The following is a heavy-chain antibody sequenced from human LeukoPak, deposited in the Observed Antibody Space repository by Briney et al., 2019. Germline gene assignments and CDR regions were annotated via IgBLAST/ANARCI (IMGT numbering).Heavy chain of an antibody. V-gene: IGHV4-39*01. CDR1: GGPISSSSYY. CDR2: IYYSGRT. J-gene: IGHJ4*02. CDR3: ARRTLMTTVTFFDY. D-gene: IGHD4-17*01. Sequence: PSETLSLTCTVSGGPISSSSYYWRWIRQPPGKGLEWIGSIYYSGRTYYNPSLKSRVNISVDTSKNQFSLKLSSVTAADKAVYYCARRTLMTTVTFFDYWGQGTLVTVSS.